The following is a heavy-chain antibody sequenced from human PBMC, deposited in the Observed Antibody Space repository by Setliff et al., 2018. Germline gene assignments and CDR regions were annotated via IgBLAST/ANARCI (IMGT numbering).Heavy chain of an antibody. V-gene: IGHV1-8*02. D-gene: IGHD3-9*01. CDR3: ARGLKLRYFDWPIDY. Sequence: ASVKVSCKASGYSFTNYDINWVRQATGQGLEWMGWINPNSGNTDYAQKFQGRVTMTTNTSISTAYMELSSLRSGDTAVYYCARGLKLRYFDWPIDYWGQGTLVTVSS. CDR2: INPNSGNT. CDR1: GYSFTNYD. J-gene: IGHJ4*02.